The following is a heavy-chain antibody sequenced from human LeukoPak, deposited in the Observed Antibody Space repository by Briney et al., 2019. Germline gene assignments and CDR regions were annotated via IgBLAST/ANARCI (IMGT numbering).Heavy chain of an antibody. V-gene: IGHV3-21*01. J-gene: IGHJ3*02. CDR1: GFTFSSYS. CDR3: ARDFGLGIKIDAFDI. Sequence: PGGSLRLSCAASGFTFSSYSMNWVRQAPGKGLEWVSSISSSSSYIYYADSVKGRFTISRDNAKNSLYLQMNSLRAEDTAVYYFARDFGLGIKIDAFDIWGQGTMVTVSS. CDR2: ISSSSSYI. D-gene: IGHD7-27*01.